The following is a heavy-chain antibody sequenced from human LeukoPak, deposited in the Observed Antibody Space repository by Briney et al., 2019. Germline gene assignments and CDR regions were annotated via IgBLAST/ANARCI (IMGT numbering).Heavy chain of an antibody. CDR3: ARRLAQTFIAVAVARYYYYMDV. J-gene: IGHJ6*03. CDR2: ISSSGSTI. D-gene: IGHD6-19*01. CDR1: GFTFSSYE. V-gene: IGHV3-48*03. Sequence: GGSLRLSCAASGFTFSSYEMNWVRQASGKGLEWVSYISSSGSTIYYADSVKGRFTISRDNAKNSLYLQMNSLRAEDTAVYYCARRLAQTFIAVAVARYYYYMDVWGKGTTVTVSS.